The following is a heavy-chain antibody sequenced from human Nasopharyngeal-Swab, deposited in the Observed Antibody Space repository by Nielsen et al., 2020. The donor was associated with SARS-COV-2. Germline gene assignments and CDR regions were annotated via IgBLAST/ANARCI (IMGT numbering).Heavy chain of an antibody. CDR2: INDSGST. V-gene: IGHV4-34*01. CDR3: ARVVDCGGDCYIPNDAFDI. Sequence: RQAPGKGLKWIGEINDSGSTNYNPSLKSRVTISVDTSKNQFSLKLRSVTAADTAVYYCARVVDCGGDCYIPNDAFDIWGQGTMVTVSS. D-gene: IGHD2-21*01. J-gene: IGHJ3*02.